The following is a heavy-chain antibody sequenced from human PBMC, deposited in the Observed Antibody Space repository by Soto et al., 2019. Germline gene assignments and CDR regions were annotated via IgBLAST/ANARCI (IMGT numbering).Heavy chain of an antibody. V-gene: IGHV1-8*01. CDR1: GYTFTSYD. CDR2: MNHNRGNT. Sequence: QVQLVQSGAEVKKPGASVKVSCKASGYTFTSYDINWVRQATGQGLEWMGWMNHNRGNTGYAQKFQGRVTMTRNTSIRTAYMELSSLRSEDTAVYYCARGLLVRADAFDIWGQGTMVTVSS. J-gene: IGHJ3*02. D-gene: IGHD2-8*02. CDR3: ARGLLVRADAFDI.